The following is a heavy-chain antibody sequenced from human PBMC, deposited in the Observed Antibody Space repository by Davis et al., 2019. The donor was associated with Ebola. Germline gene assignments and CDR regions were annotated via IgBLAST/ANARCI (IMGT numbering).Heavy chain of an antibody. CDR3: ARDQIIVGATNYYGMDV. Sequence: ASVKVSCKASGYTFTSYGISWVRQAPGQGLEWMGWISAYNGNTNYAQKLQGRVTMTTDTSTSTAYMELRSLRSDDTTVYYCARDQIIVGATNYYGMDVWGKGTTVTVSS. V-gene: IGHV1-18*04. CDR2: ISAYNGNT. D-gene: IGHD1-26*01. CDR1: GYTFTSYG. J-gene: IGHJ6*04.